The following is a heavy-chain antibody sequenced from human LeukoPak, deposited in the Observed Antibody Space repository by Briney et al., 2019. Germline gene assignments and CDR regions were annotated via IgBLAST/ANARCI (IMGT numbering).Heavy chain of an antibody. CDR2: VDPEDGET. CDR1: GYTFTDYY. Sequence: ASVKVSCKASGYTFTDYYMHWVQQAPGKGLEWMGLVDPEDGETIYAEKFQGRVTITADTSTDTAYMELSSLRSEDTAVYYCATDLQNEGTGIRWGQGTLVTVSS. D-gene: IGHD1-14*01. CDR3: ATDLQNEGTGIR. J-gene: IGHJ4*02. V-gene: IGHV1-69-2*01.